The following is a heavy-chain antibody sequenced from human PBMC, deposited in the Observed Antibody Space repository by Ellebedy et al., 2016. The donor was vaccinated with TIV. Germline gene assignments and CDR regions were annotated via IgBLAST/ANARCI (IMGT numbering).Heavy chain of an antibody. CDR3: ERPMSMVRGVITPRGAFDI. D-gene: IGHD3-10*01. CDR1: GYTFSSYA. CDR2: IIPNLGSA. V-gene: IGHV1-69*13. Sequence: AASVNVSCKASGYTFSSYAISWVRQAPGQGLDWMGGIIPNLGSANYAQKFQGRVTITADDSTSTAYMELRSLRSEDTAVYYCERPMSMVRGVITPRGAFDIWGQGTMVTVSS. J-gene: IGHJ3*02.